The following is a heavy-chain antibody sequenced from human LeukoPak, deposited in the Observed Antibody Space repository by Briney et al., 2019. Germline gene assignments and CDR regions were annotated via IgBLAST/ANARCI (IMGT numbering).Heavy chain of an antibody. D-gene: IGHD4-11*01. CDR1: GYTFTNYG. Sequence: ASVKVSCKASGYTFTNYGISWMRQAPGQGLEWMGWISAYNGNTNYAQKLQGRVTMTTDTSTSTAYMELRSLRSDDTAVYYCARPYSNYYNWFDPWGQGTLVTVSS. CDR2: ISAYNGNT. V-gene: IGHV1-18*04. CDR3: ARPYSNYYNWFDP. J-gene: IGHJ5*02.